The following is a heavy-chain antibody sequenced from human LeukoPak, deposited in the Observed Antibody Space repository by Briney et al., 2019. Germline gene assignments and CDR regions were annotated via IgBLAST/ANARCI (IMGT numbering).Heavy chain of an antibody. CDR3: ARGSGSHFDS. Sequence: PGESLRLSCAASGFTFSDYHMNWIRQAPGKGLEWVSYISSSSSYTNYGDSVKGRFTSSRDNAKSSLYLRMNSLRAEDTAVYYCARGSGSHFDSWGQGTLVTVSS. CDR1: GFTFSDYH. J-gene: IGHJ4*02. CDR2: ISSSSSYT. D-gene: IGHD3-22*01. V-gene: IGHV3-11*03.